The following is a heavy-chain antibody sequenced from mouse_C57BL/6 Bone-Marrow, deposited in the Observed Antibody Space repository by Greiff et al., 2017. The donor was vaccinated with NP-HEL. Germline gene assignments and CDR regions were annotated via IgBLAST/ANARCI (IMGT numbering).Heavy chain of an antibody. J-gene: IGHJ4*01. CDR1: GFTFSSYA. D-gene: IGHD1-1*01. CDR2: ISDGGSYT. Sequence: DVMLVESGGGLVKPGGSLKLSCAASGFTFSSYAMSWVRQTPEKRLEWVATISDGGSYTYYPDNVKGRFPISRDNAKNNLYLQMSHLKSEDTAMYYCARDYGSSRDYYAMDYWGQGTSVTVSS. V-gene: IGHV5-4*01. CDR3: ARDYGSSRDYYAMDY.